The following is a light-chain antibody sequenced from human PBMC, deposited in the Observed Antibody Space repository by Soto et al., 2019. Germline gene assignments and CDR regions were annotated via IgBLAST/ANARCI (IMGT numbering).Light chain of an antibody. J-gene: IGKJ3*01. CDR1: RYIRTA. CDR2: VAS. CDR3: QKYDRAPFT. Sequence: GDRVTITCRASRYIRTALSWYQHRPGQAPKVLICVASSLQSGVPSRFSGSGYGTDFTLTINGLLPEDVATYYCQKYDRAPFTFGPGTKVDIK. V-gene: IGKV1-6*01.